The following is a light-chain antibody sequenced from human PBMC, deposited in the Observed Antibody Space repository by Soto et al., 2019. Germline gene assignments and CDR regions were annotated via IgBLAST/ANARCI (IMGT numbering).Light chain of an antibody. CDR2: LNNDGSH. CDR1: SGHSSYA. J-gene: IGLJ3*02. V-gene: IGLV4-69*01. CDR3: QTWGTGIQVV. Sequence: QSVLTQSPSASASLGASVKLTCTLSSGHSSYAIAWHQQQPEKGPRYLMKLNNDGSHTKGDGVPDRFSGSSSGAERYLTISSLQSEDEADYYCQTWGTGIQVVFGGGTKLTVL.